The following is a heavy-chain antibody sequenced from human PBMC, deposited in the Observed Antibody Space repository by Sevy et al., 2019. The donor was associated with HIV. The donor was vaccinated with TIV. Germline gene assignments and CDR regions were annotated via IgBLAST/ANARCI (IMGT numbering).Heavy chain of an antibody. D-gene: IGHD3-22*01. CDR2: IYSGGST. CDR3: ARDQDYYDSSGYYPSDAFDI. Sequence: GSLRLSCAASGFTVSSNYMSWVRQAPGKGLEWVSVIYSGGSTYYADSVKGRFTISRDNSKNTLYLQMNSLRAEDTAVYYCARDQDYYDSSGYYPSDAFDIWGQGTMVTVSS. J-gene: IGHJ3*02. CDR1: GFTVSSNY. V-gene: IGHV3-66*01.